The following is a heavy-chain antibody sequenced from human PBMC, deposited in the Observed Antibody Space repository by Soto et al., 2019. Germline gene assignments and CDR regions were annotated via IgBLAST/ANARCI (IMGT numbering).Heavy chain of an antibody. D-gene: IGHD6-13*01. Sequence: QVQLQESGPGLMKPSETLSLTCGVSGGSISNNYWGWIRQPPGKGLEWIGYISHSGSTNYNPSLKSRVTISVDTSKKQFSLKLNSVTAADTAVYYCARGGTYSRLIIGDWFDPWGQGTLVTVAS. CDR1: GGSISNNY. V-gene: IGHV4-59*01. CDR3: ARGGTYSRLIIGDWFDP. CDR2: ISHSGST. J-gene: IGHJ5*02.